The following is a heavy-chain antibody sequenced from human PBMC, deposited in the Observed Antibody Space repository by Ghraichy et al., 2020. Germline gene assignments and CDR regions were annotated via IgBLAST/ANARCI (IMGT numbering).Heavy chain of an antibody. CDR1: GYTFTGFY. Sequence: ASVKVSCKASGYTFTGFYMHWVRQAPGQGLEWMGWINPNSGGTNYAQKFQGWVTMTRDTSISTAYMELSSLRSDDTAVYYCARRYDSTGYYLGYWGQGTLVTVSP. CDR2: INPNSGGT. J-gene: IGHJ4*02. D-gene: IGHD3-22*01. CDR3: ARRYDSTGYYLGY. V-gene: IGHV1-2*04.